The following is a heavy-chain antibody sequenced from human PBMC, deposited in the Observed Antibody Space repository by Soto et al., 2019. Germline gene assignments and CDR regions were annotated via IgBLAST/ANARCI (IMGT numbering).Heavy chain of an antibody. V-gene: IGHV3-7*01. D-gene: IGHD1-26*01. J-gene: IGHJ4*02. CDR2: IKQDGSEK. Sequence: EVQLVESGGGLVQPGESLRLSCAASGFTFSSYWMTWVRQAPGKGLEWVANIKQDGSEKYYVDSVRGRFTMSRDNAKNSPYLQMNSLRAEDTAVYYCARVVGATQMDFDYWGQGTLVTVSS. CDR3: ARVVGATQMDFDY. CDR1: GFTFSSYW.